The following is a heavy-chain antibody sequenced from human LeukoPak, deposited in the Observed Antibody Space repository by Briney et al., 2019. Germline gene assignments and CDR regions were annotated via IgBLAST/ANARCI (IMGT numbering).Heavy chain of an antibody. J-gene: IGHJ4*02. CDR2: IDPSDSYT. V-gene: IGHV5-10-1*01. Sequence: GESLKISCKGSGYSFTSYWISWVRQMPGKGLEWMGRIDPSDSYTNYSPSFQGHVTISADKFISTAYLQWSSLKASDTAMYYCARGLAVAGRFPDYWGQGTLVTVSS. CDR1: GYSFTSYW. D-gene: IGHD6-19*01. CDR3: ARGLAVAGRFPDY.